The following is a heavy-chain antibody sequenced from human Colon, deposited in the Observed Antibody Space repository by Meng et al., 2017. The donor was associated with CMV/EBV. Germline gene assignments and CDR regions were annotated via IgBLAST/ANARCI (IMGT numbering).Heavy chain of an antibody. CDR2: MNPNSGNI. J-gene: IGHJ4*02. V-gene: IGHV1-8*03. CDR1: GYTFTSYD. CDR3: ARGLRRAAARPGQYYFDY. Sequence: ASVTVSCKASGYTFTSYDINWVRQATGQGLEWMGWMNPNSGNIGYAQKFQGRVTITRNTSISTAYMELSSLRSEDTAVSYCARGLRRAAARPGQYYFDYWGQGALVTVSS. D-gene: IGHD6-6*01.